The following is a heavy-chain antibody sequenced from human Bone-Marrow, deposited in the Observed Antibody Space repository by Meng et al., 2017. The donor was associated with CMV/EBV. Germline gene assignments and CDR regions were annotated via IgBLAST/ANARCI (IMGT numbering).Heavy chain of an antibody. D-gene: IGHD4-17*01. CDR3: ARGPTTAKPFDY. CDR1: GGSISSSSYY. CDR2: INHSGST. Sequence: SETLSLTCTVSGGSISSSSYYWGWIRQPPGKGLEWIGEINHSGSTNYNPSLKSRVTISVDTSKNQFSLKLSSVTAADTAVYYCARGPTTAKPFDYWGQGTLVTVSS. V-gene: IGHV4-39*07. J-gene: IGHJ4*02.